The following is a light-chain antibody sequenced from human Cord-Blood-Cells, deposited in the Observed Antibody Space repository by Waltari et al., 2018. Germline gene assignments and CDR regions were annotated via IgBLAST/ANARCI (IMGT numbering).Light chain of an antibody. CDR1: TRNVGGYNY. CDR2: DVS. J-gene: IGLJ1*01. Sequence: QSAITQPRSVSGSPGQSATTSCTGTTRNVGGYNYVSWYQQHPGKAPKLMIYDVSKRPSGVPDRFSGSKSGNTASLTISGLQAEDEADYYCCSYAGSYVFGTGTKVTVL. V-gene: IGLV2-11*01. CDR3: CSYAGSYV.